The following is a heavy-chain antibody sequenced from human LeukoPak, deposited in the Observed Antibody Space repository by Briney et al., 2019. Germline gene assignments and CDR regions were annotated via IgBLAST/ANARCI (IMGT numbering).Heavy chain of an antibody. D-gene: IGHD5-18*01. CDR2: ISSSSSYI. CDR1: GFTFSSYS. J-gene: IGHJ4*02. CDR3: ARGPRIQLWLQDFDY. Sequence: GGSLRLSCAASGFTFSSYSMNWVRQAPGKGLEWVSSISSSSSYIYYADSVKGRFTISRDNAKNSLYLQMNSLRAEDTAVYYCARGPRIQLWLQDFDYWGQGTLVTVSS. V-gene: IGHV3-21*01.